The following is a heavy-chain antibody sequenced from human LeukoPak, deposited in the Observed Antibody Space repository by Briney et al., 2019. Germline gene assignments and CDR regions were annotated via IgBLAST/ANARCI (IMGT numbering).Heavy chain of an antibody. Sequence: SETLSLTCTVSGGSISSYYWSWIRQPPGKGLEWIGYNYYSGSTNYNPSLKSRVTISVDTSKNQFSLKLSSVTAADTAVYYCARDLGLYSSSAAGMDVWGQGTTVTVSS. J-gene: IGHJ6*02. CDR3: ARDLGLYSSSAAGMDV. CDR1: GGSISSYY. D-gene: IGHD6-13*01. V-gene: IGHV4-59*01. CDR2: NYYSGST.